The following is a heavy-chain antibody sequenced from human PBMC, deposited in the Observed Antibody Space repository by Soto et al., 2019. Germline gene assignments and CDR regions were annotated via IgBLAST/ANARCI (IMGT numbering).Heavy chain of an antibody. D-gene: IGHD3-10*02. Sequence: GASVKVSCKASGYSFTSHYMHWVRRAPGQGPEWMGIINPGDGSTRYAQKFQGRVTMTRDTSSRTVYMELSSLKSEDTAIYFCARSYVQSRPIDSWGQGTLVTVSS. CDR1: GYSFTSHY. V-gene: IGHV1-46*01. J-gene: IGHJ4*02. CDR3: ARSYVQSRPIDS. CDR2: INPGDGST.